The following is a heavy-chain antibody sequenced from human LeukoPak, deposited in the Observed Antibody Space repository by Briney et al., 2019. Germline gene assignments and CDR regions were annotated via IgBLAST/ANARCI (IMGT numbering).Heavy chain of an antibody. D-gene: IGHD5-18*01. V-gene: IGHV3-66*01. Sequence: PGGSLRLSCAASGFTVSSNYMSWVRQAPGKGLEGVSVIYSGGSTYYADSVKGRFTISRDNSKNTLYLQMNSLRAEDTAVYYCARDRRGYSYVYGYYYYGMDVWGQGTTVTVSS. CDR2: IYSGGST. CDR3: ARDRRGYSYVYGYYYYGMDV. J-gene: IGHJ6*02. CDR1: GFTVSSNY.